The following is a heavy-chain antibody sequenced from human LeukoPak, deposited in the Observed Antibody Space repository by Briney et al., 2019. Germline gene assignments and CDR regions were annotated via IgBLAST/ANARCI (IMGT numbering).Heavy chain of an antibody. Sequence: PSETLSLTCTVSGGSISSYYWGWIRQPPGKGLEWIGSIYYSGSPYHNPSLKSRVTLSVETSKNQFSLKLSSVTAADTAVYFCTRLLHDSRGYYYFDYWGQGTLATVSS. D-gene: IGHD3-22*01. V-gene: IGHV4-39*01. CDR3: TRLLHDSRGYYYFDY. J-gene: IGHJ4*02. CDR1: GGSISSYY. CDR2: IYYSGSP.